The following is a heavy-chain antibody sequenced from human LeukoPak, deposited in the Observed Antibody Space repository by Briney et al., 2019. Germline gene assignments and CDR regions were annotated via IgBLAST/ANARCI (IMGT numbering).Heavy chain of an antibody. J-gene: IGHJ4*02. D-gene: IGHD4-17*01. CDR2: ISSSSSTI. CDR1: LFTFTGYS. CDR3: ARDRHGDYASEY. V-gene: IGHV3-48*02. Sequence: GGALRLSRVASLFTFTGYSMNWVCQAPRKGVEWVSYISSSSSTIYYADSVKGRFTISRDNAQNSLYLQMNSLRDEDTAVYYCARDRHGDYASEYWGQGTLVTVFS.